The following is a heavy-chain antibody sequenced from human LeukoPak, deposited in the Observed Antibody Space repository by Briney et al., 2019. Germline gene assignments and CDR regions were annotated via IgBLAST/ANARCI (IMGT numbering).Heavy chain of an antibody. J-gene: IGHJ4*02. D-gene: IGHD2-21*02. CDR2: ISVYNGNP. CDR1: GYTFSSYG. V-gene: IGHV1-18*01. Sequence: ASVKVSCKASGYTFSSYGISWVRQAPGQGLEWMGWISVYNGNPEYAQKFQGRVITTTDTFTSTAYMELRSLRSEDTAVYYCASSVVVVTAPLDYWGQGTLVTVSS. CDR3: ASSVVVVTAPLDY.